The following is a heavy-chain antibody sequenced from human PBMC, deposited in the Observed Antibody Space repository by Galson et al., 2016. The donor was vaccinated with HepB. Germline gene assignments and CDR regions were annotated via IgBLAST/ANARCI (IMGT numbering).Heavy chain of an antibody. CDR1: GYTFNTYG. V-gene: IGHV1-18*01. CDR3: ARLDTSSWFDYGSEPYHFDS. Sequence: SVKVSCKASGYTFNTYGITWVRQAPGQGLEWMGWINTYTGNTNYAQKFQGRVTMTTETSTSTAYVEPGGLTSDDTAVYYCARLDTSSWFDYGSEPYHFDSWGQGTLVTVSS. CDR2: INTYTGNT. D-gene: IGHD6-13*01. J-gene: IGHJ4*02.